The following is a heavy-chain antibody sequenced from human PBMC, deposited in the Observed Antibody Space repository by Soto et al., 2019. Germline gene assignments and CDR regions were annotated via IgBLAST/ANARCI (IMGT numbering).Heavy chain of an antibody. V-gene: IGHV3-15*01. J-gene: IGHJ4*02. Sequence: EVQLVESGGGLVQPGGSLRLSCAASGFIFSNAWMSWVRQTPGKGLEWVGRIKSKTDGGTTDYAAPERGRFTISRDDSENTLDLQVSILRTEDTAVYYCIKWAYGDFYFDSWGQGTQVTVSS. CDR2: IKSKTDGGTT. CDR3: IKWAYGDFYFDS. CDR1: GFIFSNAW. D-gene: IGHD4-17*01.